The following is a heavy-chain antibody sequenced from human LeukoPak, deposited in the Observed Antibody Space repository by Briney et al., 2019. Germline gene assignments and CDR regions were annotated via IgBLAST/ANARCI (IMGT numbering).Heavy chain of an antibody. Sequence: GGSLRLSCAASGFTFSDYYMSWIRQAPGKGLEWVSYISSSGSTIYYADSVKGRFTISRDNAKNSLYLQMNSLRAEDTAVYYCARDGVSSSWYDYYYYYGMDVWGQGTTVTVSS. CDR1: GFTFSDYY. J-gene: IGHJ6*02. CDR3: ARDGVSSSWYDYYYYYGMDV. CDR2: ISSSGSTI. V-gene: IGHV3-11*01. D-gene: IGHD6-13*01.